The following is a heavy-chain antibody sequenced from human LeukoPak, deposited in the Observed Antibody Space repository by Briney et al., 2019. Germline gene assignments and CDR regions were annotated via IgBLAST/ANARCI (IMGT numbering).Heavy chain of an antibody. V-gene: IGHV4-59*01. CDR1: GGSISSYY. D-gene: IGHD6-13*01. J-gene: IGHJ5*02. CDR2: IYYSGST. CDR3: ARPRYSSSWFGWFDP. Sequence: SETLSLTCTVSGGSISSYYWSWIRQPPGKGLEWIGYIYYSGSTNYNPSLKSRVTISVDTSKNQFSLKLSSVTAADTAVYYCARPRYSSSWFGWFDPWGQGTLVTVSS.